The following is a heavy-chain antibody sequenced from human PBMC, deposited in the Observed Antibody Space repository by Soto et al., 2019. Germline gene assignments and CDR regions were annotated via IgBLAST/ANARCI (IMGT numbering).Heavy chain of an antibody. D-gene: IGHD6-13*01. CDR2: VYYDGSP. J-gene: IGHJ6*02. V-gene: IGHV4-39*01. CDR1: GASVSTSTYH. CDR3: ARHGAAVWYYYGMDV. Sequence: QLQLQESGPGLVKPSETLSLTCTISGASVSTSTYHWGWMRQPPGKGLEWIGTVYYDGSPYYNPSLKSRVTRSVDTSMNQCSRKVTSVTAADTAVYYCARHGAAVWYYYGMDVWGQGTTVTVSS.